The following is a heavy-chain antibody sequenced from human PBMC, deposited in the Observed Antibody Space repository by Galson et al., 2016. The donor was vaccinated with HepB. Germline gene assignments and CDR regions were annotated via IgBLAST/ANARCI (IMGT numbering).Heavy chain of an antibody. D-gene: IGHD1-14*01. CDR1: GGTFSSYT. CDR3: ATDDHAGHTN. CDR2: IIPISGIT. Sequence: SVKVSCKASGGTFSSYTITWVRQAPGQGLEWMGGIIPISGITNYAQRFQVRATISADESTSTVHMEMRSLTLEDTAIYFCATDDHAGHTNWGQGTLVTVSS. V-gene: IGHV1-69*13. J-gene: IGHJ4*02.